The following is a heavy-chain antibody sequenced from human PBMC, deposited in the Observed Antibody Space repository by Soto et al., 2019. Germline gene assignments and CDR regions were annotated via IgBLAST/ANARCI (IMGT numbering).Heavy chain of an antibody. CDR1: GYSFTSYE. Sequence: QVQLVQSGAEVKKPGASVKVSCKASGYSFTSYEINWVRQATGQGLEWLGWMNPDRGNTGYGEKFQGRITMTSNTAISTAYMEVSSLRYEDTAVYYCATWTALGGYWGQGTLVTVSS. J-gene: IGHJ4*02. CDR2: MNPDRGNT. CDR3: ATWTALGGY. V-gene: IGHV1-8*01. D-gene: IGHD7-27*01.